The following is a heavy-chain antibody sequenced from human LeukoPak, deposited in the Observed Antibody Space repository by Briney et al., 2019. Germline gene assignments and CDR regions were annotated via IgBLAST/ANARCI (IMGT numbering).Heavy chain of an antibody. CDR2: ISGSGGST. CDR3: AKGLWFGELTPVPFDY. CDR1: GFTFSSYA. V-gene: IGHV3-23*01. J-gene: IGHJ4*02. Sequence: GGSLRLSCAASGFTFSSYAMSWVRQAPGKGLEWVSAISGSGGSTYYADSVKGRFTISRDNSKNTLYLQMSSLRAEDTAVYYCAKGLWFGELTPVPFDYWGQGTLVTVSS. D-gene: IGHD3-10*01.